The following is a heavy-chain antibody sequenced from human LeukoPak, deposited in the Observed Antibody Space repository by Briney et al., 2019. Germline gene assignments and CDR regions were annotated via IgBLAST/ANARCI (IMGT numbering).Heavy chain of an antibody. J-gene: IGHJ4*02. D-gene: IGHD3-10*01. CDR2: FDPENGET. CDR1: GYTLTEIS. V-gene: IGHV1-24*01. Sequence: ASVKVSCKVSGYTLTEISMYWVRPAPGKGLEWMGRFDPENGETLYAQKFQGRVTMTEDTSTDTAYMELSSLRSEDTAVYFCARGPIGAPDYYFDYWGQGTLVTVSS. CDR3: ARGPIGAPDYYFDY.